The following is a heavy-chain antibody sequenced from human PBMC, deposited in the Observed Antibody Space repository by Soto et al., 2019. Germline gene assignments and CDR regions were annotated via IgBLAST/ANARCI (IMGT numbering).Heavy chain of an antibody. CDR3: AMSSWYSAAAEYFQH. CDR2: NIPIVGIA. D-gene: IGHD6-13*01. CDR1: GGTFSSYT. J-gene: IGHJ1*01. V-gene: IGHV1-69*02. Sequence: QVQLVQSGAEVKKPGSSVKVSCKASGGTFSSYTISWVRQAPGQGLEWMGRNIPIVGIANYAQKFRGRVTINADKSTSTAYMELNSLRSEDTAVYYCAMSSWYSAAAEYFQHWGQGTLVTVSS.